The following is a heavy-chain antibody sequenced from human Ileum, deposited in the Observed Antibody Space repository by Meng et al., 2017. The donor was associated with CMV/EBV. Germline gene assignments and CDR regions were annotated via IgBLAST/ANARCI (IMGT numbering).Heavy chain of an antibody. D-gene: IGHD3-10*01. V-gene: IGHV6-1*01. CDR3: TSGWGLNY. J-gene: IGHJ4*02. Sequence: VQLQQSGPGLVKPPQTLSLTCVISGDSISGSNTAWTWLRQSPSTGLEWLGRTFYRSKWYYDYAVSVNSRIAIIPDTSKNQLSLQLNSVTPEDTAVYYCTSGWGLNYWGQGTLVTVSS. CDR1: GDSISGSNTA. CDR2: TFYRSKWYY.